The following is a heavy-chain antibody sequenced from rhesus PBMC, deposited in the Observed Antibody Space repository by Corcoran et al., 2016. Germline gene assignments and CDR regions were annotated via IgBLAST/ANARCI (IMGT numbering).Heavy chain of an antibody. V-gene: IGHV4S10*01. CDR2: INGSSTGT. J-gene: IGHJ6*01. CDR1: GGSISDSYR. CDR3: ARTLPARYSDYGLDS. D-gene: IGHD5-12*01. Sequence: QVQLQESGPGVVMPSETLSLTFAVSGGSISDSYRWSWIRQPPGKGLEWIGYINGSSTGTNYNPPHKSRVTISKDTSKNQCSLKLSSVTAADTAVYYCARTLPARYSDYGLDSWGQGVVVTVSS.